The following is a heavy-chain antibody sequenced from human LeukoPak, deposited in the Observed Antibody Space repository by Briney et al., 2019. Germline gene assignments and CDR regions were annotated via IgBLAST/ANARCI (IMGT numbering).Heavy chain of an antibody. V-gene: IGHV1-3*01. D-gene: IGHD3-10*01. CDR2: INADTGNT. CDR1: GYIFTNYA. J-gene: IGHJ4*02. CDR3: ARGGSGGTVGYFDY. Sequence: ASVKVSCKASGYIFTNYAMHWVRQAPGQRVEWVGWINADTGNTKYSQKVQGRVTITRDTSASTAYMELSSLGSEDTAVYYCARGGSGGTVGYFDYWDQGTLVTVSS.